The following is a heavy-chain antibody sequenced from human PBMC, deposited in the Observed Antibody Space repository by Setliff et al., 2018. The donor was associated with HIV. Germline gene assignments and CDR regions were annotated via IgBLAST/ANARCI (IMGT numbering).Heavy chain of an antibody. J-gene: IGHJ4*02. V-gene: IGHV4-34*01. D-gene: IGHD2-21*02. CDR3: AISIVGVTSEMY. CDR2: VNHNGNI. Sequence: PLETLSLTCTLNGVPLSDYYWNWIRQSPGKGLEWIVEVNHNGNINYNPSLKSRVTVSVDTSKTQYSLKMISVTAADTAMYYCAISIVGVTSEMYWAQGTLVTVS. CDR1: GVPLSDYY.